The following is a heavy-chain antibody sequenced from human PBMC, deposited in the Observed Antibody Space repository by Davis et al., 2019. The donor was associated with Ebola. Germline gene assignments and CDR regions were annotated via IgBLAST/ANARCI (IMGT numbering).Heavy chain of an antibody. CDR3: ARFLAAAGTSWFDP. CDR1: GGSISSYY. CDR2: IYYSGST. V-gene: IGHV4-59*01. J-gene: IGHJ5*02. D-gene: IGHD6-13*01. Sequence: SETLSLTCTASGGSISSYYWSWIRQPPGKGLEWIGYIYYSGSTNYNPSLKSRVTISVDTSKNQFSLKLSSVTAADTAVYYCARFLAAAGTSWFDPWGQGTLVTVSS.